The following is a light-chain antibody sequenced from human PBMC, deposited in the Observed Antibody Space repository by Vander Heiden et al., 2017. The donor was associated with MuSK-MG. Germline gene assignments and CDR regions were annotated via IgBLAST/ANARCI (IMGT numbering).Light chain of an antibody. V-gene: IGKV3-15*01. CDR1: PRVGRA. CDR2: GVS. J-gene: IGKJ4*01. Sequence: IVMTQSPAPLSVSTGDRATLPCWASPRVGRALAWYQQKPGQAPRLLIYGVSTRATGIPARFSGSGSGTEFTLTISSMQSEDFAVYYCQQYKNWPLTFGGGTKVEIK. CDR3: QQYKNWPLT.